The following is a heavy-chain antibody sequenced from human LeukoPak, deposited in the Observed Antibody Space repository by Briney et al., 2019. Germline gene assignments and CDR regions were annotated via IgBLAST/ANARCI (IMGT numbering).Heavy chain of an antibody. Sequence: ASVKVSCKASGYTFTSYGISWVRQAPGQGLEWMGWISAYNGNTNYAQKFQGRVTMTRNTSISTAYMELSRLRSDDTAVYYCARGPDEDFWSGFGNWFDPWGQGTLVTVSS. D-gene: IGHD3-3*01. V-gene: IGHV1-18*01. J-gene: IGHJ5*02. CDR2: ISAYNGNT. CDR1: GYTFTSYG. CDR3: ARGPDEDFWSGFGNWFDP.